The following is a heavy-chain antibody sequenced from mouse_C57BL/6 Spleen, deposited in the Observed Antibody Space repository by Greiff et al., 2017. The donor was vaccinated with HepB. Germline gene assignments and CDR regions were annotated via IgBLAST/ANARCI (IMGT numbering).Heavy chain of an antibody. Sequence: EVQGVESGGGLVKPGGSLKLSCAASGFTFSSYTMSWVRQTPEKRLEWVATISGGGGNTYYPDSVKGRFTISRDNAKNTLYLQMSSLRSEDTALYYCARPGYSYAMDYWGQVTSVTVSS. D-gene: IGHD2-3*01. CDR2: ISGGGGNT. CDR3: ARPGYSYAMDY. CDR1: GFTFSSYT. J-gene: IGHJ4*01. V-gene: IGHV5-9*01.